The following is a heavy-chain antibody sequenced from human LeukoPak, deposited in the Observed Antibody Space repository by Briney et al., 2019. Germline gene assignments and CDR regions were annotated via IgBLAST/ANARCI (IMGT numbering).Heavy chain of an antibody. V-gene: IGHV3-48*03. D-gene: IGHD6-6*01. CDR1: GFTFSSYE. Sequence: GSLRLSCAASGFTFSSYEMNWLRQAPGKGLEWVSYISSSGSTIYYADSVKGRFTISRDNAKNSLYLQMDSLRAEDTAVYYCARGPSSPLTHWGQGTLVTVSS. J-gene: IGHJ4*02. CDR2: ISSSGSTI. CDR3: ARGPSSPLTH.